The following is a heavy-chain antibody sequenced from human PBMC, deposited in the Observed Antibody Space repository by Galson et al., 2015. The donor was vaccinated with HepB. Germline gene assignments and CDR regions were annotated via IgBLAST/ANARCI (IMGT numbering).Heavy chain of an antibody. CDR1: GYTFSTYG. V-gene: IGHV1-18*01. J-gene: IGHJ6*02. CDR2: VSGYNANT. D-gene: IGHD2-2*01. CDR3: ARDGYCSSTNCYQPNHYYYYGMDV. Sequence: SVKVSCKASGYTFSTYGITWVRQAPGQGLEWMGWVSGYNANTNYAQKVQGRVTMTTDTSTSTAYMELGSLRSDDTAVYYCARDGYCSSTNCYQPNHYYYYGMDVWGQGTTVTVSS.